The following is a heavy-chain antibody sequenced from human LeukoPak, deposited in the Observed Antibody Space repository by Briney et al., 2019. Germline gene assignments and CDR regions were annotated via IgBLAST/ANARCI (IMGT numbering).Heavy chain of an antibody. CDR3: ARGPYTSSWAPYFDY. J-gene: IGHJ4*02. CDR2: INPNSGDT. CDR1: GYTFNDYY. Sequence: ASVKVSCKASGYTFNDYYIHWVRQAPGQGLEWMGWINPNSGDTNYAQKFQGRVTMTRDTSISTAYMEVTRLRFDDTAVYYCARGPYTSSWAPYFDYWGQGTLVTVSS. V-gene: IGHV1-2*02. D-gene: IGHD6-13*01.